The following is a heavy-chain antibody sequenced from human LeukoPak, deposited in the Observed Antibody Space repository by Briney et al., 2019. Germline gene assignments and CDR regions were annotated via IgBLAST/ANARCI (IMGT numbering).Heavy chain of an antibody. Sequence: KASETLSLTCTVSGGSFSSRTWWIWVRQPPGKGLEWIGEIYLSVSTNYNPSLKSRVTMSEDKSKNQFSLNVNSVTAADTAVYYCARGQGYSYGYEWFDPWGQGTLVTVSS. J-gene: IGHJ5*02. CDR1: GGSFSSRTW. CDR2: IYLSVST. V-gene: IGHV4-4*02. D-gene: IGHD5-18*01. CDR3: ARGQGYSYGYEWFDP.